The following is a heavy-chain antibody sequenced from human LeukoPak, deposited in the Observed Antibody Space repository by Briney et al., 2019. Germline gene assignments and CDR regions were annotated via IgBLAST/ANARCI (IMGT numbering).Heavy chain of an antibody. V-gene: IGHV4-34*01. CDR3: ASRSLTLAAARCFDD. Sequence: SETLSLTCAVHGESFSAYFWNWIPQVPGRGLEWIGEIDHRGISNYNPSLKSRATILVDTSNNRFSLSLASVTAADTATYYCASRSLTLAAARCFDDWGQGTVVTVSS. CDR1: GESFSAYF. J-gene: IGHJ4*03. CDR2: IDHRGIS. D-gene: IGHD2-15*01.